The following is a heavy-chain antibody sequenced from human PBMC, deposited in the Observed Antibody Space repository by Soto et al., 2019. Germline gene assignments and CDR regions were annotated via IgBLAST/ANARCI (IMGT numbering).Heavy chain of an antibody. Sequence: GGSLRLSCAASGFTFSSYGMHWVRQAPGKGLEWVAVISYDGSNKYYADSVKGRFTISRDNSKNTLYLQMNSLRAEDTAVYYCAKESFGYSYGFCFDYWGQGTLVTVSS. CDR3: AKESFGYSYGFCFDY. CDR1: GFTFSSYG. V-gene: IGHV3-30*18. D-gene: IGHD5-18*01. J-gene: IGHJ4*02. CDR2: ISYDGSNK.